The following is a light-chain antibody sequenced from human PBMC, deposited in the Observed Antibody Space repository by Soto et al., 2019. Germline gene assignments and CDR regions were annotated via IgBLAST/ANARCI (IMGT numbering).Light chain of an antibody. Sequence: EIVMTQSPATLSVSPGERATLSCRASQSVSSNLAWYQQKPGQAPRLLIYGASNRATGIPDRFSGSGSGTDFILTISRLEPEDFAVYYCQQYGGSPWTFGQGTKVDIK. CDR3: QQYGGSPWT. V-gene: IGKV3-20*01. CDR2: GAS. J-gene: IGKJ1*01. CDR1: QSVSSN.